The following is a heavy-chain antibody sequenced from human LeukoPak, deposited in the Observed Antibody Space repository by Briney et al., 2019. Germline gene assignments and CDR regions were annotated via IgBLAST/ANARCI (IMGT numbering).Heavy chain of an antibody. CDR3: ARSLGYSSGG. CDR2: ISTDGTTT. J-gene: IGHJ4*02. D-gene: IGHD2-15*01. Sequence: GGSLRLSCAASGFPFRSHWMHWVRQVPEKGLVWVSHISTDGTTTNYADSAKGRFTISRDNAKDTLYLQLNSLRAEDTAVYYCARSLGYSSGGWGQGTLVTVSS. V-gene: IGHV3-74*01. CDR1: GFPFRSHW.